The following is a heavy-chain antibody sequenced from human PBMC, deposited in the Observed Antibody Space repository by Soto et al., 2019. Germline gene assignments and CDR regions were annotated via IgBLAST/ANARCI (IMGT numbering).Heavy chain of an antibody. CDR1: GFTFSNSA. D-gene: IGHD2-15*01. CDR3: ARDCCNGGRPLFDY. J-gene: IGHJ4*01. CDR2: IGTGT. V-gene: IGHV3-23*05. Sequence: PGGSLRLSCAASGFTFSNSAMSWVRQAPGKGLEWVSAIGTGTYYGDSAKGRFTISRDNSKNTLYPQMNSLRAEDTAVYYCARDCCNGGRPLFDYWGHGTLVTVSS.